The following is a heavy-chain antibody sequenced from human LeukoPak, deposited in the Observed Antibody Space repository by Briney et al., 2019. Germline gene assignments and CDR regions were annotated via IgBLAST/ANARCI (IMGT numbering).Heavy chain of an antibody. CDR1: GGTFTNYA. D-gene: IGHD1-26*01. CDR3: ARGVRNSGSYYVDY. Sequence: SVKVSCKASGGTFTNYAFTWVRQAPGQGLEWMGGIIPVFGTTNYAQKFQGRVTITADESTTTAYMELRSLRPEDTAVYYCARGVRNSGSYYVDYWGQGTPVTVSS. CDR2: IIPVFGTT. V-gene: IGHV1-69*13. J-gene: IGHJ4*02.